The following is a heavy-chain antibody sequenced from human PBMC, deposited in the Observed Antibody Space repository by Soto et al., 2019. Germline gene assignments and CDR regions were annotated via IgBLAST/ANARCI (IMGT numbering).Heavy chain of an antibody. CDR3: ARDKAVTSDSSGPPLYYFDY. V-gene: IGHV4-31*03. CDR1: GGSISSGGYY. Sequence: SETLSLTSTVSGGSISSGGYYWSWIRQHPGKGLEWIGYIYYSGSTYYNPSLKSRVTISVDTSKNQFSLKLSSVTAADTAVYYCARDKAVTSDSSGPPLYYFDYWGQGTLVTVSS. CDR2: IYYSGST. J-gene: IGHJ4*02. D-gene: IGHD3-22*01.